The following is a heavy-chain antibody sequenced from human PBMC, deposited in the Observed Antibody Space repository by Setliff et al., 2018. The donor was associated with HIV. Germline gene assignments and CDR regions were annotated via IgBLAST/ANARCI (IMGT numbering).Heavy chain of an antibody. D-gene: IGHD6-13*01. CDR2: IRWDGGIT. Sequence: GGSLRLSCAASGFTFNDYTMHWVRQAPGKGLEWVSLIRWDGGITYYADSVKGRFTISRDNRKNSLYLQMNSLRVEDTALYYCAKDLGSSWSPFDYWGQGTLVTVSS. CDR1: GFTFNDYT. CDR3: AKDLGSSWSPFDY. V-gene: IGHV3-43*01. J-gene: IGHJ4*02.